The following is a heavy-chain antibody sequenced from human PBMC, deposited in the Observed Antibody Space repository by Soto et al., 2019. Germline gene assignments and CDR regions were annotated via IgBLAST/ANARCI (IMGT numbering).Heavy chain of an antibody. J-gene: IGHJ3*02. CDR1: GGSISSGGYY. CDR3: ARVGIVVVVAATPVRAFDI. CDR2: IYYSGST. V-gene: IGHV4-31*03. D-gene: IGHD2-15*01. Sequence: QVQLQESGPGLVKPSQTLSLTCTVSGGSISSGGYYWSWIRQHPGKGLEWIGYIYYSGSTYYNPSLKGRVTISVDTSKNQFSLKLSSVTAADTAVYYCARVGIVVVVAATPVRAFDIWGQGTMVTVSS.